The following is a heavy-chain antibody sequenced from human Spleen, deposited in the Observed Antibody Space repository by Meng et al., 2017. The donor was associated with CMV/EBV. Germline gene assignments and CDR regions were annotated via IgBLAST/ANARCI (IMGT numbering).Heavy chain of an antibody. V-gene: IGHV3-21*01. Sequence: GESLKISCAASGFTFSSYSMNWVRQAPGKGLEWVSSISSSSSYIYYADSVKGRFTISRDNAKNSLYLQMNSLRAEDTAVYYCARVQYIGTYSEAFDIWGQGTMVTVSS. CDR2: ISSSSSYI. CDR3: ARVQYIGTYSEAFDI. J-gene: IGHJ3*02. D-gene: IGHD1-26*01. CDR1: GFTFSSYS.